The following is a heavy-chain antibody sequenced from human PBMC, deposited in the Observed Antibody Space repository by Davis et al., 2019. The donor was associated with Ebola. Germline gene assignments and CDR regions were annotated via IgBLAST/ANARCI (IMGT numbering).Heavy chain of an antibody. J-gene: IGHJ5*02. D-gene: IGHD6-19*01. V-gene: IGHV4-31*03. CDR2: IYFSGIT. Sequence: PSETLSLTCTVPGGSISGSDFYWTWVRQPPGKGLEWIAYIYFSGITGYNPSLRSRATISVDTSKNQFSLRLTSVTAADTAVYYCARWYTSGLGWFDPWGQGTLVTVSS. CDR3: ARWYTSGLGWFDP. CDR1: GGSISGSDFY.